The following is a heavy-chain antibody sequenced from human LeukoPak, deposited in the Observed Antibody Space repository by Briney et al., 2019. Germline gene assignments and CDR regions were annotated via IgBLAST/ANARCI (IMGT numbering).Heavy chain of an antibody. CDR1: GDIVSSNSAA. CDR3: ARGRIAYYGMDV. V-gene: IGHV6-1*01. J-gene: IGHJ6*02. CDR2: TYYMSKWYN. Sequence: SQTLSLTCAISGDIVSSNSAAWNWSRQSPSRGLEWLERTYYMSKWYNDYAVSVKSRITITPDTSKNQFSLQLNSVTPEDTAVYYCARGRIAYYGMDVWGQGTTVTVSS. D-gene: IGHD6-13*01.